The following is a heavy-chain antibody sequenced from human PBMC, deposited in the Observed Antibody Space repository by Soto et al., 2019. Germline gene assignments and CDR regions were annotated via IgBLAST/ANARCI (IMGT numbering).Heavy chain of an antibody. J-gene: IGHJ4*02. V-gene: IGHV1-2*02. CDR2: ISSNSGGT. Sequence: QVQLVQSGAEVKEPGASVKVSCKASGYTFSGYYIHWVRQAPGQGLEWMGWISSNSGGTYYSQKFQGRVSMTRDTPISTAYRERSILRSDDPAFYFCAGATCIKGFCLPASYFNYWGKGTLATVSS. CDR1: GYTFSGYY. CDR3: AGATCIKGFCLPASYFNY. D-gene: IGHD3-10*01.